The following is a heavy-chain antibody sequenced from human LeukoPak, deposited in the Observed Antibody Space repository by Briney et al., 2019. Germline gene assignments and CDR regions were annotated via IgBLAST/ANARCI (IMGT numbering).Heavy chain of an antibody. CDR1: GLTFSNYA. CDR3: ALNGREVPSGAFDI. V-gene: IGHV3-23*01. J-gene: IGHJ3*02. Sequence: GGSLRLSCAASGLTFSNYAMSWVRQAPGKGLEWVSAISGSGGSTYYADSVKGRFTISRDNSKNTLYLQMNSLRAEDTAVYYCALNGREVPSGAFDIWGQGTMVTVSP. CDR2: ISGSGGST. D-gene: IGHD3-16*02.